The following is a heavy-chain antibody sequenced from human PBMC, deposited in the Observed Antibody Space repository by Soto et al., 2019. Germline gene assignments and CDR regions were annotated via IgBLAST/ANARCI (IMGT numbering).Heavy chain of an antibody. CDR1: GGTFSNYA. J-gene: IGHJ6*02. CDR3: ARVVILVPTASTHYYYHMDV. D-gene: IGHD2-2*01. CDR2: IIPIVGTG. V-gene: IGHV1-69*01. Sequence: QVQLVQSGAEVRKPGSSVTVSCKASGGTFSNYAISWLRQAPGQGLEWMGGIIPIVGTGSYAQKFQGRVTITADEPTTTAYMERSSLRFEDAAVYYCARVVILVPTASTHYYYHMDVWGPGTTVTVSS.